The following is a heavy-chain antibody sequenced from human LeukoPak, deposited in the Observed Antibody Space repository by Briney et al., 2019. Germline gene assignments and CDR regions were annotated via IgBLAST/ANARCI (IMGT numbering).Heavy chain of an antibody. J-gene: IGHJ4*02. V-gene: IGHV3-23*01. Sequence: GGSLRLSCVASGFTFGTYAMNWVRQAPGKGLEWVSGISGRGGGTYYGDSVKGRFTISRDNSKNTVYLQMDNLRADDTAVYYCAKGGGSGSYYIFDFWGQGTLVTVSS. CDR3: AKGGGSGSYYIFDF. CDR1: GFTFGTYA. CDR2: ISGRGGGT. D-gene: IGHD3-10*01.